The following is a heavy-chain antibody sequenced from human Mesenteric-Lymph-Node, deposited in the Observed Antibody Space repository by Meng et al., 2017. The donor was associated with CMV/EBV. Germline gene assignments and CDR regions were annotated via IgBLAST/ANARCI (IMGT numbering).Heavy chain of an antibody. CDR1: GFSLSTSGMC. Sequence: SGPTLVKPTQTLTLTCTFSGFSLSTSGMCVTWVRQPPGKALEWLALIDWDDDKYYSTSLKTRLIISKDTSKNQVVLTMTNMDPVDTATYYCARIRYYDFWGGFDSWGQGALVTVSS. CDR2: IDWDDDK. CDR3: ARIRYYDFWGGFDS. D-gene: IGHD3-3*01. J-gene: IGHJ4*02. V-gene: IGHV2-70*20.